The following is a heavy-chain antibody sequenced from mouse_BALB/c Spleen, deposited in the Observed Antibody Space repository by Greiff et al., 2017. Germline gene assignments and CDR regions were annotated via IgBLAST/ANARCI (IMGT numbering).Heavy chain of an antibody. J-gene: IGHJ4*01. CDR1: GYSFTSYW. CDR3: ARRWDGYSPPYAMDY. V-gene: IGHV1S126*01. CDR2: IDPSDSET. D-gene: IGHD2-3*01. Sequence: QVQLQQSGPQLVRPGASVKISCKASGYSFTSYWMHWVKQRPGQGLEWIGMIDPSDSETRLNQKFKDKATLTVDKSSNTAYMQLSSPTSEDSAVYYCARRWDGYSPPYAMDYWGQGTSVTVSS.